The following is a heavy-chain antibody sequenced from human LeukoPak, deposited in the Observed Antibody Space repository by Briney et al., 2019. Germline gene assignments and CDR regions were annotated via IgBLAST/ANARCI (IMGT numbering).Heavy chain of an antibody. Sequence: GGSLRLSCTVSGFTVSSNSMSWVRQAPGKGLEWVSFIYSDNTHYSDSVKGRFTISRDNSKNTLYLQMNSLRAEDTAVYWCARSQKSRFGELLRPFDYWGHGTLVTVSS. D-gene: IGHD3-10*02. CDR3: ARSQKSRFGELLRPFDY. J-gene: IGHJ4*01. CDR2: IYSDNT. CDR1: GFTVSSNS. V-gene: IGHV3-53*01.